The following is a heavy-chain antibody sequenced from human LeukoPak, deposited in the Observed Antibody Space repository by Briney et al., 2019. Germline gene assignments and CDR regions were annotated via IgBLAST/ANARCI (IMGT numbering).Heavy chain of an antibody. CDR3: ARLRGSSSWPRGWFDP. J-gene: IGHJ5*02. V-gene: IGHV4-34*01. CDR1: GGSFSGYY. D-gene: IGHD6-13*01. CDR2: INHSGST. Sequence: PSETLSLTCAVYGGSFSGYYWSWIRQPPGKGLEWIGAINHSGSTNYNPSLKSRVTISVDTSKNQFSLKLSSVTAADTAVYYCARLRGSSSWPRGWFDPWGQGTLVTVSS.